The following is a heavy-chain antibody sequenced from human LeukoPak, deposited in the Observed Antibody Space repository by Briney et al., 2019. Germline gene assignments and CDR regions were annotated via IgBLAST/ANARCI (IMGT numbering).Heavy chain of an antibody. D-gene: IGHD6-6*01. CDR1: GFTFSSYA. J-gene: IGHJ3*02. CDR2: ISGSGGST. CDR3: AKDSPLSTAALPDAFDI. Sequence: GGSLRLSCAASGFTFSSYAMSWVRQAPGKGLEWVSAISGSGGSTYYADSVKGRFTISRDNSKNTLYLQMNSLRAEDTAVYYCAKDSPLSTAALPDAFDIWGQGTMVTVSS. V-gene: IGHV3-23*01.